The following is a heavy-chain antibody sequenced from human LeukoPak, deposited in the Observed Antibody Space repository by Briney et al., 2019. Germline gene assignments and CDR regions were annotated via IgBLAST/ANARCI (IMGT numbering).Heavy chain of an antibody. CDR3: ARGRPGSGWSFDY. D-gene: IGHD6-19*01. CDR1: GYTFTTYY. V-gene: IGHV1-46*01. CDR2: INPRGGTT. J-gene: IGHJ4*02. Sequence: ASVKVSCKTSGYTFTTYYMHWVRQAPGQGLEWMGIINPRGGTTNYAQKFQGRDTMTRDTSTTTLYMELSSLRSEDTAVYYCARGRPGSGWSFDYWGQGTLVTVSS.